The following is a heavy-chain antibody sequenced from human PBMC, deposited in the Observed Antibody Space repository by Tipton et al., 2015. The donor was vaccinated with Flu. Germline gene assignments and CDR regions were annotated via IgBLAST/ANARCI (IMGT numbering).Heavy chain of an antibody. CDR3: ARDRSVSVGARWVDY. CDR1: GFTFSDYY. Sequence: GSLRLSCAASGFTFSDYYMSWIRQAPGKGLEWVSYISSSSSTIYYADSVKGRFTISRDNAKNSLYLQMNSLRAEDTAVYYCARDRSVSVGARWVDYWGQGTLVTVSS. J-gene: IGHJ4*02. D-gene: IGHD1-26*01. V-gene: IGHV3-11*04. CDR2: ISSSSSTI.